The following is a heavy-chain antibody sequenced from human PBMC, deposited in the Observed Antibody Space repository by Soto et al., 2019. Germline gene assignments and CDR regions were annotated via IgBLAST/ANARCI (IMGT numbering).Heavy chain of an antibody. CDR2: IDPSDSYI. CDR3: ARSSPGITTDAFDI. V-gene: IGHV5-10-1*01. Sequence: GESLKISCKGSGYSFTSYWISWVRQMPGKGLEWMGRIDPSDSYINYSPSFQGHVTISVDTSIGTAYLQWSSLKASDTAMYYCARSSPGITTDAFDIWGQGTVVTVSS. CDR1: GYSFTSYW. D-gene: IGHD3-10*01. J-gene: IGHJ3*02.